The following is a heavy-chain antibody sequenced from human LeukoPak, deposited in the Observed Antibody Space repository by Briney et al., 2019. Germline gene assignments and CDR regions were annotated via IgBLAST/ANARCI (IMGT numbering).Heavy chain of an antibody. CDR1: GGSISSSRYY. CDR3: ASYYDFWSGLDY. J-gene: IGHJ4*02. D-gene: IGHD3-3*01. CDR2: IYYSGST. Sequence: PSETLSLTCTVPGGSISSSRYYWGWFRQPPGKGLERLGSIYYSGSTYYNPSLKSRVTISVDTSKNQFSLKLSSVTAADTAVYYCASYYDFWSGLDYWGQGTLVTVSS. V-gene: IGHV4-39*01.